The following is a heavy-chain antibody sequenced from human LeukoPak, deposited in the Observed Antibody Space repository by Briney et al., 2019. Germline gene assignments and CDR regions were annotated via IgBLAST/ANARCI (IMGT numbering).Heavy chain of an antibody. CDR3: ARVQGNWFDP. V-gene: IGHV3-30-3*01. CDR1: GFTFSSYA. CDR2: ISYDGSNK. Sequence: GRSLRLSCAASGFTFSSYAMHWVRQAPGKGLEWVAVISYDGSNKYYADSVKGRFTISRDNSKNTLYLQMNSLRAEDTAVYYCARVQGNWFDPWGREPWSPSPQ. J-gene: IGHJ5*02.